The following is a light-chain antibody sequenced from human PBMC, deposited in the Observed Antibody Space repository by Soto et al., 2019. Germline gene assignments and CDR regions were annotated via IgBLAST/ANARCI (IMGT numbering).Light chain of an antibody. V-gene: IGKV1-5*03. CDR2: KAS. Sequence: DIQMTQSPSTLSASVGDRVTITCRASQSISSWVAWYQQKPGKAPKLLIYKASSLESGVPSRFSGSGSGTEFTLTTSSLHPDDLATYYSQHYNGYLLTCGGGPEVEVK. J-gene: IGKJ4*01. CDR1: QSISSW. CDR3: QHYNGYLLT.